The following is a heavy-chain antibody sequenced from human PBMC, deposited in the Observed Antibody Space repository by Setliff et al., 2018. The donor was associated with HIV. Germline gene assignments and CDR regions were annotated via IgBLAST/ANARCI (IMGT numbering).Heavy chain of an antibody. V-gene: IGHV4-59*08. CDR1: GGSISSYY. CDR3: TRHLPVYYGSGVSYYFDY. D-gene: IGHD3-10*01. J-gene: IGHJ4*02. CDR2: IYYNGNT. Sequence: PSETLSLTCTVSGGSISSYYWSWIRQPPGKGLEWIGYIYYNGNTNYNPSLKSRVTISEDTSKNQVSLKLTSVTAADTAVYYCTRHLPVYYGSGVSYYFDYWGQGTLVTVSS.